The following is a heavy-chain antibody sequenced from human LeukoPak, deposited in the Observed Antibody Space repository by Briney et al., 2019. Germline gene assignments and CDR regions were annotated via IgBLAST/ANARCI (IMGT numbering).Heavy chain of an antibody. CDR3: ARDHFSGCPDY. Sequence: GGSLRLSCAASGFTLDTYWMHWVRHAPATGLGWVARINSDGGSTIYADSVKGRFTISRDNAKNALYLQLNSLRADDTAVYYCARDHFSGCPDYWGQGTLVTVSS. CDR2: INSDGGST. D-gene: IGHD6-19*01. J-gene: IGHJ4*02. CDR1: GFTLDTYW. V-gene: IGHV3-74*01.